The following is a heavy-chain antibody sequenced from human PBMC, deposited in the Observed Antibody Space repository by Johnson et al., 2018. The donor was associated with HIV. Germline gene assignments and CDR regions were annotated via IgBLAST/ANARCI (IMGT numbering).Heavy chain of an antibody. J-gene: IGHJ3*02. CDR3: VKEASRGTVTQAPDAFDI. V-gene: IGHV3-23*04. CDR1: GFTFSSYA. Sequence: VQLVESGGGLVQPGGSLRLSCAASGFTFSSYAMSWVRQAPGKGLEWVSAISGSGGSTYYADSVKGRFTISRDNSKNMLYLQMNSLRVEDTAVYYCVKEASRGTVTQAPDAFDIWGQGTMVIVS. CDR2: ISGSGGST. D-gene: IGHD4-17*01.